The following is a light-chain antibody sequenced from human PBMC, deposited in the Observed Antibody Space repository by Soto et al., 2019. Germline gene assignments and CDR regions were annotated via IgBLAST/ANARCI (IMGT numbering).Light chain of an antibody. CDR1: QGIRNY. J-gene: IGKJ5*01. CDR3: QQLFDSPIT. Sequence: DIQMTQSPSSVSASVGDRVTITCRASQGIRNYLAWYQQKPGKVPTLLIYAASTLQSGVPSRFSATVSGTEFSLTITSLQPEDFATYYCQQLFDSPITFGQGTRLEIK. V-gene: IGKV1-27*01. CDR2: AAS.